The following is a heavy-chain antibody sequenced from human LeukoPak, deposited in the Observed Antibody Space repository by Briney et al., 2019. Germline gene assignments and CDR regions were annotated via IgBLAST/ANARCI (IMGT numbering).Heavy chain of an antibody. CDR3: AKAAISFLEWLFFDY. V-gene: IGHV3-9*01. CDR2: ISWNSGSI. J-gene: IGHJ4*02. CDR1: GFTFDDYA. Sequence: GRSLRLSCAASGFTFDDYAMHWVRQAPGKGLEWVSGISWNSGSIGYADSVKGRFTISRDNAKNTLYLQMNSLRAEDTTVYYCAKAAISFLEWLFFDYWGQGTLVTVSS. D-gene: IGHD3-3*01.